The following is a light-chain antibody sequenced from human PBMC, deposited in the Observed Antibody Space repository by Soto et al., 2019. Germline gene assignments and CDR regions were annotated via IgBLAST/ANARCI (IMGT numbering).Light chain of an antibody. J-gene: IGKJ5*01. V-gene: IGKV3-11*01. CDR1: QSVSVY. CDR2: DAS. CDR3: QQRMAWPPIT. Sequence: EVVLTQSPATLSLSPGERATLSCRASQSVSVYLAWFQQKPGQAPRLLIYDASNRAPGIPARFSGSGSGTDFTLTISSLEPEDFAVYYCQQRMAWPPITFGQGTRLDMK.